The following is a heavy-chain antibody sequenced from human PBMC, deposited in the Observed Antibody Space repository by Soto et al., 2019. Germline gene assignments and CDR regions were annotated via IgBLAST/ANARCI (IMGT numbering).Heavy chain of an antibody. Sequence: QVQLVQSGAEVKKPGASVKVCCKASGYTFSNYGFTWVRQAPGQRLEWMGWISAYNGNTNYAQKVQGTVTMTTDTSTGTADLELRSLRSAATAVYYCARSFTGSQGRYGMDVWGQGTTVTVSS. CDR2: ISAYNGNT. CDR1: GYTFSNYG. V-gene: IGHV1-18*01. J-gene: IGHJ6*02. CDR3: ARSFTGSQGRYGMDV. D-gene: IGHD3-3*02.